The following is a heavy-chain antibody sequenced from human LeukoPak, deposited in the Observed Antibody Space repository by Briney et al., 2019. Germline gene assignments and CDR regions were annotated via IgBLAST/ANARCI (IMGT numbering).Heavy chain of an antibody. CDR3: AKPLTMIVVVSAFDI. J-gene: IGHJ3*02. D-gene: IGHD3-22*01. V-gene: IGHV3-23*01. CDR1: GFTFSSYA. Sequence: PGGSLRLSCAASGFTFSSYAMSWVRQAPGKGLEWVSAISGSGGSTYYADSVKGRFTISRDNSKNTLYLQMNSLRAKDTAVYYCAKPLTMIVVVSAFDIWGQGTMVTVSS. CDR2: ISGSGGST.